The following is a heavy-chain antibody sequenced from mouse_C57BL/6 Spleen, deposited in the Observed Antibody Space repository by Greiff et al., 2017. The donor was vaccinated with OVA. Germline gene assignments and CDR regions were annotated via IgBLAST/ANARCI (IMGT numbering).Heavy chain of an antibody. CDR3: ARWVANAMDY. CDR1: GYSFTGYY. Sequence: VQLQQSGPELVKPGASVKISCKASGYSFTGYYMNWVKQSPEKSLEWIGEINPSTGGTTYNQKFKAKATLTVDKSSSTAYMQLKSLPSEDSAVYYCARWVANAMDYWGQGTSVTVSS. V-gene: IGHV1-42*01. J-gene: IGHJ4*01. CDR2: INPSTGGT. D-gene: IGHD1-1*02.